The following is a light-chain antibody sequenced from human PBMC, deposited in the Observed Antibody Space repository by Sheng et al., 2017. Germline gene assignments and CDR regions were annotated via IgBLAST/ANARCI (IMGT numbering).Light chain of an antibody. CDR1: QDIKDY. Sequence: VIWVTQSPSLLSASAGDKVSINCRVSQDIKDYSGWYQQKPGKAPELLIYAASRLNTGVPSRFSGSGYGTNFTLTISRLQSEDVAIYYCQQYYDFPRTFGQGTKV. J-gene: IGKJ1*01. CDR3: QQYYDFPRT. CDR2: AAS. V-gene: IGKV1D-8*01.